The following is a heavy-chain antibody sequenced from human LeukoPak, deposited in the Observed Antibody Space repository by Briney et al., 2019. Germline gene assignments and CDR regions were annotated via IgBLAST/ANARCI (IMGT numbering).Heavy chain of an antibody. J-gene: IGHJ4*02. CDR1: GFTVSGHY. D-gene: IGHD4-23*01. CDR2: IHTDGST. V-gene: IGHV3-66*01. CDR3: ARDRPYGGRGDFDY. Sequence: GESLRLSCAASGFTVSGHYMNWVRQAPGKGLDWVSVIHTDGSTYYADSVKGRFTISRDNSKNTMFLQMNTLRAEDTPVYYCARDRPYGGRGDFDYWGQGTLVTVSS.